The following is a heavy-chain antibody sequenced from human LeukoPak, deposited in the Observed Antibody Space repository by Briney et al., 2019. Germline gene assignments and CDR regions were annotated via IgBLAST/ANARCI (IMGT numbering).Heavy chain of an antibody. D-gene: IGHD2-8*01. V-gene: IGHV4-4*02. CDR2: ISHIGST. J-gene: IGHJ4*02. Sequence: SGTLSLTCSVSGYSISSGYWWSWVRPPPGKGLEWIGEISHIGSTNYNPSLKSRVTISGDKSKNHFSLILTSVTAADTAVYYCARNGAFSIDYWGQGTLVTVSS. CDR3: ARNGAFSIDY. CDR1: GYSISSGYW.